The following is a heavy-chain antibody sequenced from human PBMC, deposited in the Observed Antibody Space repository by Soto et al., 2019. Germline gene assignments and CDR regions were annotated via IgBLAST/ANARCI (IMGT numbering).Heavy chain of an antibody. CDR2: LSGSGTST. D-gene: IGHD6-19*01. J-gene: IGHJ4*02. Sequence: EVQLLESGGGLVQPGGSLRLSCAASGFSFVNYAMNWVRQAPGKGLEWVSGLSGSGTSTYYADSVKGWFTISRDNSRDTLFLQMNSPTADDTAVYYCAKATTNGGWFNPFDSWGQGALVTVSS. CDR1: GFSFVNYA. V-gene: IGHV3-23*01. CDR3: AKATTNGGWFNPFDS.